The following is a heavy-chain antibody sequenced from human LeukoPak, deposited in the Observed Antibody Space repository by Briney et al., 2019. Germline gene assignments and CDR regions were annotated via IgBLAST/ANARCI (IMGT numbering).Heavy chain of an antibody. D-gene: IGHD4/OR15-4a*01. J-gene: IGHJ6*02. CDR3: GRHQTMYYGMDV. Sequence: SETLSLTCTVSGGSISSSSYYWGWIRQPPGKGLGWFGSIYYSGSTYYNPSLKSRVTISVDTSKNQFSLKLSSVTAADTAVYYCGRHQTMYYGMDVWGQGTTVTVSS. CDR2: IYYSGST. CDR1: GGSISSSSYY. V-gene: IGHV4-39*01.